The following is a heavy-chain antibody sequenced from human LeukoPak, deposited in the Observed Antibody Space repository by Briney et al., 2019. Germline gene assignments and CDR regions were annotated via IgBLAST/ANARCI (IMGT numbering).Heavy chain of an antibody. CDR1: GFTFSSYA. V-gene: IGHV3-23*01. CDR2: ISGSGGST. D-gene: IGHD1-26*01. Sequence: PGGSLRLSCAASGFTFSSYAMSWVRQAPGKGLEWVSAISGSGGSTYYADPVKGRFTIPRDNSKNTLYLQMNSLRAEDTAVYYCAKAPPFDTRFDYWGQGTLVTVSS. CDR3: AKAPPFDTRFDY. J-gene: IGHJ4*02.